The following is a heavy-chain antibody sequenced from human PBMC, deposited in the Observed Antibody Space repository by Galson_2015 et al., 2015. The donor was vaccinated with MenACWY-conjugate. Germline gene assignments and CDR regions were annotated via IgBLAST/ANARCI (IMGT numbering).Heavy chain of an antibody. CDR3: ARGGQYFDSTIWFDP. D-gene: IGHD2/OR15-2a*01. Sequence: LSLTCAVPGGSIRIGSRSWSWLRQPPEKGPEWIGYIHHSGNSLYNPSLKSRVTISLDKSKHQFSLRLHSVTAADTAVYSCARGGQYFDSTIWFDPWGQGIQVTVST. CDR2: IHHSGNS. CDR1: GGSIRIGSRS. J-gene: IGHJ5*02. V-gene: IGHV4-30-2*01.